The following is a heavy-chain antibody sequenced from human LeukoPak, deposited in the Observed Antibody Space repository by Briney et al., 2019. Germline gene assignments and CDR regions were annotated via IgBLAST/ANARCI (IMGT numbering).Heavy chain of an antibody. CDR2: INPNSGGT. V-gene: IGHV1-2*02. J-gene: IGHJ4*02. Sequence: ASVKVSCKASGYTFTSYGISWVRQAPGQGLEWMGWINPNSGGTNYAQKFQGRVTMTRDTSISTAYMELSRLRSDDTAAYYCARVPTMVRGVITADYFDYWGQGTLSPSPQ. CDR3: ARVPTMVRGVITADYFDY. CDR1: GYTFTSYG. D-gene: IGHD3-10*01.